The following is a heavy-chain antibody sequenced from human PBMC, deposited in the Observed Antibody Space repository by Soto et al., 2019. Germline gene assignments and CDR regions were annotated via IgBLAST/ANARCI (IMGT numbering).Heavy chain of an antibody. CDR2: ISAYNGKR. D-gene: IGHD3-16*01. Sequence: QGQLLQSGDEVKKPGASVRVSCRASGYDFTSYGISWVRQAPGQGLEWVSWISAYNGKRDTAQKFQGRVTMTLDTSPGPGQLGLGDLTSADTAVYYCGRGRIGASINDAFEIWGPGTMVAVSS. V-gene: IGHV1-18*01. CDR3: GRGRIGASINDAFEI. CDR1: GYDFTSYG. J-gene: IGHJ3*02.